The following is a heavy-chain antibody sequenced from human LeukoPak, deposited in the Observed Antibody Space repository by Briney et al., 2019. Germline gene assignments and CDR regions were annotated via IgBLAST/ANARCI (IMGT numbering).Heavy chain of an antibody. CDR2: ISSSSSYI. CDR3: ARDYCSSTSCYAGFVDY. V-gene: IGHV3-21*01. J-gene: IGHJ4*02. D-gene: IGHD2-2*01. CDR1: GFTFSSYS. Sequence: GGSLRLSCAASGFTFSSYSMNWVRQAPGRGLEWASSISSSSSYIYYADSVKGRFTISRDNAKNSLYLQMNSLRAEDTAVYYCARDYCSSTSCYAGFVDYWGQGTLVTVSS.